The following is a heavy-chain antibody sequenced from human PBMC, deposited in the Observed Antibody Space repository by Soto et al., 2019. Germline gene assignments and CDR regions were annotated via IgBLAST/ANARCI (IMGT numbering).Heavy chain of an antibody. J-gene: IGHJ1*01. CDR2: IYHSGST. Sequence: PSETLSLTCAVYGGSFSDYYWSWIRQPPGKGLEWIGEIYHSGSTNYNPSLKSRVTISVDTSKKQFSLKLTSVTAADTAVYYCARGLKYCSGGTCPHNEYFQHWGQGTLVTVSS. D-gene: IGHD2-15*01. CDR3: ARGLKYCSGGTCPHNEYFQH. V-gene: IGHV4-34*01. CDR1: GGSFSDYY.